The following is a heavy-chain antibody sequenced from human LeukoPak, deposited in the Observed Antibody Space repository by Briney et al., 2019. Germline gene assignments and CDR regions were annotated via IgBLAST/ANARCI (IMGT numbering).Heavy chain of an antibody. J-gene: IGHJ6*02. D-gene: IGHD2-15*01. V-gene: IGHV4-4*07. CDR3: ARDRSGGSYGVDV. CDR2: IYISGST. Sequence: NPSETLSLTCTVSGGSINSYYWSWIPQPAGKGLEWIGHIYISGSTNYNPSLKSRVTMSVDTSKNQFSLKLSSVTAADTAVYYCARDRSGGSYGVDVWGQGTTVSVSS. CDR1: GGSINSYY.